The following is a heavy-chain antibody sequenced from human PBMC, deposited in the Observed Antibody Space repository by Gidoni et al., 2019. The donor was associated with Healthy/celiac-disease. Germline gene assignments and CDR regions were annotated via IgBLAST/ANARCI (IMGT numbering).Heavy chain of an antibody. Sequence: QVQLQQWGAGLLKPSETLSRTCAVYGGSFSGYYWSWIRQPPGKGLEWIGEINHSGSTNYNPSLKSRVTISGDTSKNQFSLKLSSVTAADTAVYYCARDRDGSGSYYSDYWGQGTLVTVSS. D-gene: IGHD3-10*01. CDR1: GGSFSGYY. CDR3: ARDRDGSGSYYSDY. J-gene: IGHJ4*02. CDR2: INHSGST. V-gene: IGHV4-34*01.